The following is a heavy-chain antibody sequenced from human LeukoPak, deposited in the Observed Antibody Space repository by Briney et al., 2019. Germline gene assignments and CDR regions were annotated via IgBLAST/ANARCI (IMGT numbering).Heavy chain of an antibody. V-gene: IGHV3-53*01. CDR2: IYSDDST. CDR1: GFTVSSNY. CDR3: ARGDEFDY. Sequence: GGSLRLSCAASGFTVSSNYMSWVCQAPGKGLEWVSVIYSDDSTYYADAVKGRFTISRDNSKNTLFLQMNSLRAEDTAVYYCARGDEFDYWGQGTLVTVSS. J-gene: IGHJ4*02.